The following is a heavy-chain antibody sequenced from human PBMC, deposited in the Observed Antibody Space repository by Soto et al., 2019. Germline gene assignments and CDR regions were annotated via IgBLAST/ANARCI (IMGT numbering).Heavy chain of an antibody. CDR3: ARQFDSDTSGYYYAY. D-gene: IGHD3-22*01. V-gene: IGHV1-69*13. Sequence: SVKVSCKASGGTFSRNTISWVRQAPGQGLEWMGGIMPIFGSANYAQKFQGRVTITADEYTRTVYMELSRLRSEDTAVYYCARQFDSDTSGYYYAYWGLGTLVTVSS. CDR1: GGTFSRNT. CDR2: IMPIFGSA. J-gene: IGHJ4*02.